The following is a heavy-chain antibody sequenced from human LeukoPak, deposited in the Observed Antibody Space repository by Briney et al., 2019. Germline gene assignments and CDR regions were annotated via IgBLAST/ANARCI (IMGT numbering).Heavy chain of an antibody. D-gene: IGHD3-22*01. CDR1: GGSISSGGYY. CDR2: IYYSGST. Sequence: PSQTLPLTCTVSGGSISSGGYYWSWILQHPGKGLEWIGYIYYSGSTYYNPFLKGRVTIIVDTSKNQVSLKLSSVTAADTAVYYCAREQNYYDSSGYYYYFDYWGQGTLVTVSS. CDR3: AREQNYYDSSGYYYYFDY. J-gene: IGHJ4*02. V-gene: IGHV4-31*03.